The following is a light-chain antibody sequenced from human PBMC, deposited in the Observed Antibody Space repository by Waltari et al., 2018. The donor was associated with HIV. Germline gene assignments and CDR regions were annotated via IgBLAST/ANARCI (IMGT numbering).Light chain of an antibody. CDR3: SSFAGTGTPM. CDR1: SHKIDFYNF. CDR2: GVT. V-gene: IGLV2-14*01. J-gene: IGLJ3*02. Sequence: QSPLYQPASVSGSPGQSITIPCSGVSHKIDFYNFVSWYQLRPGKAPQLIIFGVTPRPSGISSRFSGSTSGGTASLTISDLQIEDEADYFCSSFAGTGTPMFGGGTKLTVL.